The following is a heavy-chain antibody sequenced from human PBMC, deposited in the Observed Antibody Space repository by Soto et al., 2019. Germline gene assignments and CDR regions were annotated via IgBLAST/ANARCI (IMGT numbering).Heavy chain of an antibody. Sequence: SETLSLTCTVSGGSISSYYWSWIRQPPGKGLEWIGYIYYSGSTNYNPSLKSRVTISVDTSKNQFSLKLSSVTAADTAVYYCARSFTVTTLPLFGFDYWGQGTLVTVSS. V-gene: IGHV4-59*01. D-gene: IGHD4-17*01. CDR3: ARSFTVTTLPLFGFDY. J-gene: IGHJ4*02. CDR2: IYYSGST. CDR1: GGSISSYY.